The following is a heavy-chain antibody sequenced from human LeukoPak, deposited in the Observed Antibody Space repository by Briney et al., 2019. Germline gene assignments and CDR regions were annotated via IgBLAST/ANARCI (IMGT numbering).Heavy chain of an antibody. CDR3: ARGPAAYMKRDNNWFDP. V-gene: IGHV1-8*01. D-gene: IGHD2-2*02. Sequence: ASVTVSYKASGYMFTSYDINWVRQATGQGLEWMGWLNAYSGDTTYAQKFQGKVTITRNTSTNTAYLELSSLRSEDTAIYYCARGPAAYMKRDNNWFDPWGQGTLVTVSS. CDR2: LNAYSGDT. CDR1: GYMFTSYD. J-gene: IGHJ5*02.